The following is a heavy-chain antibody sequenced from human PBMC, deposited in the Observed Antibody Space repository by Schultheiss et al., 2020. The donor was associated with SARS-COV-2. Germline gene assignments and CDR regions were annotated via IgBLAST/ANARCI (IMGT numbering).Heavy chain of an antibody. J-gene: IGHJ4*02. V-gene: IGHV3-48*01. CDR1: GFTFSSYS. CDR2: ISSSSSTI. Sequence: GESLKISCAASGFTFSSYSMNWVRQAPGKGLEWVSYISSSSSTIYYADSVKGRFTISRDNAKNSLYLQMNSLRAGDTAVYYCARGRYLDYWGQGTLVTVSS. CDR3: ARGRYLDY.